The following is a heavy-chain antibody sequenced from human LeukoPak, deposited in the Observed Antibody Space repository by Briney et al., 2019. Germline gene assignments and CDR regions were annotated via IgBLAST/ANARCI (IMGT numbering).Heavy chain of an antibody. J-gene: IGHJ6*03. D-gene: IGHD5-12*01. CDR3: AKGSDYDPPYYYYYMDV. CDR2: ICGSGGST. V-gene: IGHV3-23*01. CDR1: GFTSITYA. Sequence: RGSLRLSCAASGFTSITYAMSSGRQAPGKGLEWVSAICGSGGSTYYVDSVKGRFTISRDNSKNTLYLQMNSLRAEDTAVYYCAKGSDYDPPYYYYYMDVWGKGTTVTISS.